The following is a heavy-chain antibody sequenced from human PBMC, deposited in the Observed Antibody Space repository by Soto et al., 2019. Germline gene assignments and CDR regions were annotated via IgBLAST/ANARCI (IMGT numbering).Heavy chain of an antibody. CDR3: ARLKTFTVVVPASYMDV. Sequence: SETLSLTCTISGDSISNSNYYWGWIRQPPGKGLEWIGSIYYSGSTYYNPSLKSRVTISVDTSRNQFSLKLSSVTAADTAVYYCARLKTFTVVVPASYMDVWGKGTTVTVSS. V-gene: IGHV4-39*01. CDR2: IYYSGST. CDR1: GDSISNSNYY. J-gene: IGHJ6*03. D-gene: IGHD2-2*01.